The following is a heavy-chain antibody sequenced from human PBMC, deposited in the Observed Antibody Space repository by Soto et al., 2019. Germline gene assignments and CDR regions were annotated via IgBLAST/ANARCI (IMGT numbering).Heavy chain of an antibody. Sequence: QVQLQESDPGLVKPSETLSLTCTVSGGSISSYYWSWIRQPPGKGLEWIGYIYNSGSTNYNPSLKSRVTISVDTSKNQFSLKLSSVTAADTAVYYCARGSTGYSSSWYRYWGQGTLVTVSS. CDR1: GGSISSYY. D-gene: IGHD6-13*01. V-gene: IGHV4-59*08. CDR2: IYNSGST. J-gene: IGHJ4*02. CDR3: ARGSTGYSSSWYRY.